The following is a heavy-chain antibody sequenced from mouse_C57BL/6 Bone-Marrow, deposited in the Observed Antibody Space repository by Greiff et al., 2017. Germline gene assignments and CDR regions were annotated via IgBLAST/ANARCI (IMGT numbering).Heavy chain of an antibody. CDR1: GYTFTSYW. J-gene: IGHJ1*03. CDR3: TRGVLNYYGSSYGDWYFDV. Sequence: EVQLQQSGTVLARPGASVKMSCKTSGYTFTSYWMHWVKQRPGQGLEWIGAIYPGNSDTSYNQKFKGKAKLTAVTSASTAYMELSSLTNEDSAVYYCTRGVLNYYGSSYGDWYFDVWGTGTTVTVSS. CDR2: IYPGNSDT. D-gene: IGHD1-1*01. V-gene: IGHV1-5*01.